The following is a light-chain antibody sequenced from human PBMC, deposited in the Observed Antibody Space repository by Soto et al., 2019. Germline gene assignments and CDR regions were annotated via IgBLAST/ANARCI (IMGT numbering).Light chain of an antibody. V-gene: IGLV2-11*01. CDR3: CSYAGSFTWV. CDR1: SSDLGGYNY. Sequence: QSALTQPRSVSGSPGQSVPISCSGTSSDLGGYNYVSWYQHHPGKAPKLMIYDVTLRPSGVPDRFSGSKSGNTASLTISGLQAEDEADYYCCSYAGSFTWVFGGGTKVTVL. J-gene: IGLJ3*02. CDR2: DVT.